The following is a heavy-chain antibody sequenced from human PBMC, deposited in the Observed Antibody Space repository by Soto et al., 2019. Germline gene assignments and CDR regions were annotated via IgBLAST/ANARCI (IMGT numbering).Heavy chain of an antibody. J-gene: IGHJ4*02. D-gene: IGHD6-19*01. CDR2: ISGSGGST. CDR1: GFTFSSYA. Sequence: EVQLLESGGGLVQPGGSQRLSCTASGFTFSSYALSWVRQAPGKGLEWVSSISGSGGSTYYADSVKGRVTISRDNSKNTLYLQMSSLRPEDTAVYYCAKESLKTPVTGPVDCWGQGTVVTVSS. CDR3: AKESLKTPVTGPVDC. V-gene: IGHV3-23*01.